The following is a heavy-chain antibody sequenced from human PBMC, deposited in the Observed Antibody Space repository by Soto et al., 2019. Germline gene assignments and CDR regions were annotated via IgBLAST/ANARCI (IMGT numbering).Heavy chain of an antibody. CDR3: AKDMSYSSSPQWFDP. V-gene: IGHV3-30*18. CDR1: GFTFSSYG. CDR2: ISYDGSNK. J-gene: IGHJ5*02. Sequence: GGSLTLSCAASGFTFSSYGMHWVRQAPGKGLEWVAVISYDGSNKYYADSVKGRFTISRDNSKNTLYLQMNSPRAADTAVYYCAKDMSYSSSPQWFDPWGQGTLVTVSS. D-gene: IGHD6-13*01.